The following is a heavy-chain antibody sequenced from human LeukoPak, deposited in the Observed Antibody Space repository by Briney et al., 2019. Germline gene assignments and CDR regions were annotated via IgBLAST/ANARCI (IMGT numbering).Heavy chain of an antibody. Sequence: SETLSLTCAVSGYSISSGAYWGWIRQPPGKGLEWIGSIHHNGATYYKPSLKSRVTISVDTSKNQFSLRLSSLTAADTAVYYCARERKYGDYQYWGQGILVTVSS. CDR1: GYSISSGAY. D-gene: IGHD4-17*01. J-gene: IGHJ4*02. V-gene: IGHV4-38-2*01. CDR3: ARERKYGDYQY. CDR2: IHHNGAT.